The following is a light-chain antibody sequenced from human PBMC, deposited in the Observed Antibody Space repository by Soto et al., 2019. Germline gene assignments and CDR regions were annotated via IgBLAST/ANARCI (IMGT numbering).Light chain of an antibody. CDR2: GAS. J-gene: IGKJ1*01. V-gene: IGKV3-15*01. Sequence: EIVMTQSPATLSVSPGERATLSCRASQSVGSNLAWYQQKPGQAPRLLIYGASTRATDIPARFSGSGSGTEFTLTISSLQSEDFAVYYCQQYNNWPPKWTFGQGTKVDIK. CDR1: QSVGSN. CDR3: QQYNNWPPKWT.